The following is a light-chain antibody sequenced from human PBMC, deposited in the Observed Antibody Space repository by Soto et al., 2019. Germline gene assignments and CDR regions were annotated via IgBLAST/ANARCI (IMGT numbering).Light chain of an antibody. CDR2: ATS. J-gene: IGKJ2*01. CDR1: QSIGNF. V-gene: IGKV1-39*01. CDR3: QQSYSTPYT. Sequence: DMEMTQSPSSLSASVGDRVTITCRARQSIGNFLHWYQQQPGKAPRLLIYATSSLQSGVPSRFSGSGSGTDFTLTISSLQPEYFATYYCQQSYSTPYTFGQGTKLEI.